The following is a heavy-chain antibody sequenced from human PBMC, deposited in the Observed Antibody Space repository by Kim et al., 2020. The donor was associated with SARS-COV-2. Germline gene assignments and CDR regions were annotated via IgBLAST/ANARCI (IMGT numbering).Heavy chain of an antibody. V-gene: IGHV3-66*01. J-gene: IGHJ6*02. CDR3: ARAQYYDILTGYFAYGMDV. D-gene: IGHD3-9*01. Sequence: GRFTISRDNSKNTLYLQMNSLRAEDTAVYYCARAQYYDILTGYFAYGMDVWGQGTTVTVSS.